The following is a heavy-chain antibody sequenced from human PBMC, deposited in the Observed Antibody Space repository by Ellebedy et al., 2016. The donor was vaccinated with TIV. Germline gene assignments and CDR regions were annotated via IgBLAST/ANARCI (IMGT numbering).Heavy chain of an antibody. CDR2: IKQGGSEK. CDR3: AREGYCSSTSCYWGTTHYYYYYGMDV. J-gene: IGHJ6*02. V-gene: IGHV3-7*03. Sequence: GESLKISCAASGFTFSRYWMSWVRQAPGKGLEWVANIKQGGSEKHYADSVKGRFTISRDNAKNSLYLQMNSLRAEDTALYYCAREGYCSSTSCYWGTTHYYYYYGMDVWGQGTTVTVSS. D-gene: IGHD2-2*01. CDR1: GFTFSRYW.